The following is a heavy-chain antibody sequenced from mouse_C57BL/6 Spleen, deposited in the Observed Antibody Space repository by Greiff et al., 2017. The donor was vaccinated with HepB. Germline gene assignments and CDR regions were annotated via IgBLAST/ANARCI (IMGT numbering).Heavy chain of an antibody. CDR1: GFTFSDYG. CDR2: ISSGSSTI. D-gene: IGHD1-1*01. Sequence: EVQLVESGGGLVKPGGSLKLSCAASGFTFSDYGMHWVRQAPEKGLEWVAYISSGSSTIYYADTVKGLFTISRDNAKNTLFLQMTSLRSEDTAMYYCARASYYGSSYDAMDYWGQGTSVTVSS. V-gene: IGHV5-17*01. J-gene: IGHJ4*01. CDR3: ARASYYGSSYDAMDY.